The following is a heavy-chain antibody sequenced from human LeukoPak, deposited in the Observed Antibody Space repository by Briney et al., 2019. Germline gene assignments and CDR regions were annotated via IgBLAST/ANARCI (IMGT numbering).Heavy chain of an antibody. CDR3: ARNGNYYYYMDV. Sequence: GGSLRLSCAASGFTFSSYEMNWVRQAPGKGLEWVSYISSSGSTIYYADSVKGRFTISRDNAKNSLYLQMNSLRAEDTAVYYCARNGNYYYYMDVWGKGTTVTISS. CDR2: ISSSGSTI. V-gene: IGHV3-48*03. CDR1: GFTFSSYE. J-gene: IGHJ6*03.